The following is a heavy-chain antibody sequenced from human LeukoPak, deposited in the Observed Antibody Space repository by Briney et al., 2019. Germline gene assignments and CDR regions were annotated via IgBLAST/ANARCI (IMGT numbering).Heavy chain of an antibody. V-gene: IGHV1-18*01. CDR3: ARGDTYYYDSSGYYGPFDY. D-gene: IGHD3-22*01. J-gene: IGHJ4*02. Sequence: ASVKVSCKASGYTFTSYGISWVRQAPGQGLEWMGWISAYNSNTNYAQKLQGRVTMTTDTSTSTAYMELRSLRSEDTAVYYCARGDTYYYDSSGYYGPFDYWGQGTLVTVSS. CDR1: GYTFTSYG. CDR2: ISAYNSNT.